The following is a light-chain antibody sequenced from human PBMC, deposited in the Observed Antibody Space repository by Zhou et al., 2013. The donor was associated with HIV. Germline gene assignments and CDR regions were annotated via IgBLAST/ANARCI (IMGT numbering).Light chain of an antibody. J-gene: IGKJ2*01. CDR3: QQSDNTPYT. CDR2: AAS. CDR1: QSISSA. Sequence: DIQMTQSPSSLSASVGDRVTLTCRASQSISSALYWYQQKPGKAPKLLISAASNLQSGVPSRFSGSGSGTDFTLTISSLQPEDFATYYCQQSDNTPYTFGQGTKLEIK. V-gene: IGKV1-39*01.